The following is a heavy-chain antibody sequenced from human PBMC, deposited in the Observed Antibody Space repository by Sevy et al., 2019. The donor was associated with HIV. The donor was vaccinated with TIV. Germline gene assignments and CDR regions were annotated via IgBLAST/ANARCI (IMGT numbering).Heavy chain of an antibody. J-gene: IGHJ3*02. D-gene: IGHD3-22*01. Sequence: ASVKVSCKASGYTFTGYYMHWVRQAPGQGLEWMGWINPNSGGTNYAQKLQGRATMTRETSISTAYMELSRLRSDDTAVYYCARDDYYDSSGYHRTDDAFDIWGQGTMVTVSS. CDR1: GYTFTGYY. CDR2: INPNSGGT. CDR3: ARDDYYDSSGYHRTDDAFDI. V-gene: IGHV1-2*02.